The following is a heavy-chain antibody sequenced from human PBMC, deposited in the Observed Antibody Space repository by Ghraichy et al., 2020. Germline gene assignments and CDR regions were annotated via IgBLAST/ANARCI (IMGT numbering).Heavy chain of an antibody. J-gene: IGHJ6*02. D-gene: IGHD5-24*01. CDR1: GGTFSSYA. CDR3: ARDGEEMATIKRGMDV. CDR2: IIPIFGTA. Sequence: SVKVSCKASGGTFSSYAISWVRQAPGQGLEWMGGIIPIFGTANYAQKFQGRVTITADESTSTAYMELSSLRSEDTAVYYCARDGEEMATIKRGMDVWGQGTTVTVSS. V-gene: IGHV1-69*13.